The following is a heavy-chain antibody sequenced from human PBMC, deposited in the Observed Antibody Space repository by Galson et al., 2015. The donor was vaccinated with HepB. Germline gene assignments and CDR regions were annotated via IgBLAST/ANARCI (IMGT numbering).Heavy chain of an antibody. V-gene: IGHV3-30*18. CDR1: GFTFSSYS. J-gene: IGHJ4*02. CDR3: AKSQGGDYDFWSGYFFY. Sequence: SLRLSCATSGFTFSSYSMNWVRQAPGKGLEWVAVISYDGSNKYYADSVKGRFTISRDNSKNTLYLQMNSLRAEDTAVYYCAKSQGGDYDFWSGYFFYWGQGTLVTVSS. D-gene: IGHD3-3*01. CDR2: ISYDGSNK.